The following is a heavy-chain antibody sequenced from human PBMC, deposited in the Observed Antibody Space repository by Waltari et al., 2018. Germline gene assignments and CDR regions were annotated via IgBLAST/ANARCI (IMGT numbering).Heavy chain of an antibody. D-gene: IGHD1-26*01. CDR3: ARGRIVGVTRWFDP. Sequence: QVQLQQWGAGLLKPSETLSLTCVVSGGPFSGYYWTWIRQPPGKGLEWIGEIYHSGRTNYNPSLKSRVRMSADTSKNQISLSLTSMTAADTAVYYCARGRIVGVTRWFDPWGQGTPVTVSS. CDR1: GGPFSGYY. V-gene: IGHV4-34*01. J-gene: IGHJ5*02. CDR2: IYHSGRT.